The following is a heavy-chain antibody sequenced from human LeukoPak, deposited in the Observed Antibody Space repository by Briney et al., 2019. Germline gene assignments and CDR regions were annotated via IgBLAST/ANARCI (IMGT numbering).Heavy chain of an antibody. Sequence: GGSLRLSCAASGFTFRSYGMNWVRQAPGKGLEWVSSISSSRTYTNYADPVKGRFTISRDNAKNTLYLQLKSLRAEDTAVYYCARQILGELYFDFWGPGALVTVSS. CDR2: ISSSRTYT. CDR3: ARQILGELYFDF. V-gene: IGHV3-21*01. CDR1: GFTFRSYG. D-gene: IGHD3-10*01. J-gene: IGHJ4*02.